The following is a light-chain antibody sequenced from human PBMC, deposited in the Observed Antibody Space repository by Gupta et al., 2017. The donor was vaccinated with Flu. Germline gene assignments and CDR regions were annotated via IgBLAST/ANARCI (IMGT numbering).Light chain of an antibody. CDR1: QSSSSY. V-gene: IGKV3-11*01. Sequence: PATLSLSPGKTVTLSCRASQSSSSYLAWYQQKTDQAPRLLIYDASHEATCSPARFSGSVSGTDCTRTISRIEPKDLAVYYCQQRDNWPRTFGQGTKLEIK. CDR3: QQRDNWPRT. J-gene: IGKJ2*01. CDR2: DAS.